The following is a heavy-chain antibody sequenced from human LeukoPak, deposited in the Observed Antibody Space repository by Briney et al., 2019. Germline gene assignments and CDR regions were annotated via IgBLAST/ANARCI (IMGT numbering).Heavy chain of an antibody. D-gene: IGHD2-15*01. Sequence: GGSLRLSCAASGFTFSSYGMHWVRQAPGKGLEWVAVISYDGSNKYYADSVKGRFTISRDNSKNTLYLQMNSLRAEDTAVYYCAKESEGYCSGGSCYGWIFFDYWGQGTLVTVSS. V-gene: IGHV3-30*18. CDR2: ISYDGSNK. CDR1: GFTFSSYG. CDR3: AKESEGYCSGGSCYGWIFFDY. J-gene: IGHJ4*02.